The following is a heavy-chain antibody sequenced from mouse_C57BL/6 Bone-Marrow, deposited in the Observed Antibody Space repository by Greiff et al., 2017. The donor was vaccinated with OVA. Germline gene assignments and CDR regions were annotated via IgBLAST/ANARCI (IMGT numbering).Heavy chain of an antibody. J-gene: IGHJ4*01. Sequence: QVQLQQPGAELVKPGASVKLSCKASGYTFTSYWMQWVKQRPGQGLEWIGEIDPSDSYTNYNQKFKGKATLTVDTSSSTAYMQPSSLTSEDSAVYYCARPYYDYDCYAMDYWGQGTSVTVSS. CDR1: GYTFTSYW. D-gene: IGHD2-4*01. CDR2: IDPSDSYT. CDR3: ARPYYDYDCYAMDY. V-gene: IGHV1-50*01.